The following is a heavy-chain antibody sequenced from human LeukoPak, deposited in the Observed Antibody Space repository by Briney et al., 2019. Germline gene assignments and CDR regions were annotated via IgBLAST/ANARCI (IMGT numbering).Heavy chain of an antibody. CDR3: ARGMVVTACTTYPPNTYFDY. Sequence: ASVKVSCKASGYTFTSYGFSWVRQAPGQGLEWMGWISAYNGNTNYEQKLQGRVTMTTDTSTSTAYMELRSLRSDDTAVYYCARGMVVTACTTYPPNTYFDYWGQGTLVTVSS. D-gene: IGHD2-21*02. CDR2: ISAYNGNT. J-gene: IGHJ4*02. CDR1: GYTFTSYG. V-gene: IGHV1-18*01.